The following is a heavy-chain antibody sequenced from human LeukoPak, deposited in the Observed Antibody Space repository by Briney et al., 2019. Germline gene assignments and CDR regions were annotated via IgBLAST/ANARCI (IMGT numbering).Heavy chain of an antibody. CDR2: ISYDGSNK. CDR1: GFTFSSYA. D-gene: IGHD3-22*01. J-gene: IGHJ4*02. V-gene: IGHV3-30*04. Sequence: PGRSLRLSCAASGFTFSSYAMHWVRQAPGKGLEWVAVISYDGSNKYYADSVKGRFTISRDNSKNTLYLQVNSLRAEDTAVYYCARDGLASSGSTDFDYWGQGTLVTVSS. CDR3: ARDGLASSGSTDFDY.